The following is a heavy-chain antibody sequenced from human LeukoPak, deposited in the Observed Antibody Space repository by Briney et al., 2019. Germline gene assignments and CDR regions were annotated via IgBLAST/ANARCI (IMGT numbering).Heavy chain of an antibody. CDR3: ARGLAVAGAIIDY. Sequence: PGGSLRLSCAASGFTFSSYAMSWVRQAPGKGLEWVSSISSSSSYIYYADSVKGRFTISRDNAKNSLYLQMNSLRAEDTAVYYCARGLAVAGAIIDYWGQGTLVTVSS. CDR2: ISSSSSYI. CDR1: GFTFSSYA. J-gene: IGHJ4*02. D-gene: IGHD6-19*01. V-gene: IGHV3-21*01.